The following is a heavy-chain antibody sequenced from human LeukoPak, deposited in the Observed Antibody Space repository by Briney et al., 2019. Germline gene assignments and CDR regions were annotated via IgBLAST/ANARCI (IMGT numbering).Heavy chain of an antibody. CDR2: IHASGPT. D-gene: IGHD6-6*01. J-gene: IGHJ4*02. V-gene: IGHV4-4*09. Sequence: SETLSLTCTVPGGSISTYYWSWIRRPPGKGLEWIAYIHASGPTNYNPSLKSRITISVDTSKNQFSLKLSSVTAADTAVYYCARHDAGTAARPFDNWGQGTLVTVSS. CDR1: GGSISTYY. CDR3: ARHDAGTAARPFDN.